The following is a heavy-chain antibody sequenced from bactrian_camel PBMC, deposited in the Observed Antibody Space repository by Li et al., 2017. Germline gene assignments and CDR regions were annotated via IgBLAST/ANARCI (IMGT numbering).Heavy chain of an antibody. V-gene: IGHV3S55*01. Sequence: HVQLVESGGGSVQAGESLRLSCVVSGAGVSGLCMAWFRQSPGKEREGVAAIRRDDLTAYTDSVKGRFTISKDNAGNSLFLHMTNLKPEDTAMYYCAASASFILTPRFYRFESSDYPYRGLGTQVTVS. D-gene: IGHD4*01. CDR3: AASASFILTPRFYRFESSDYPY. CDR1: GAGVSGLC. CDR2: IRRDDLT. J-gene: IGHJ4*01.